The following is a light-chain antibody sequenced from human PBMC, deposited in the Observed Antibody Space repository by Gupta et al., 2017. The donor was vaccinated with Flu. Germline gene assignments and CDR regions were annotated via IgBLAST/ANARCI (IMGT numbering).Light chain of an antibody. CDR2: DDS. J-gene: IGLJ1*01. CDR3: QVWESSSDHGGV. Sequence: SYVLTQPPSVSVAPGQTARITWGGNNIGSKSVHWYQQNPGQAPVLVVYDDSDRPSGIPERFSGSNSGNTATLTISRVEAGDEADYYCQVWESSSDHGGVFGTGTNVTVL. CDR1: NIGSKS. V-gene: IGLV3-21*02.